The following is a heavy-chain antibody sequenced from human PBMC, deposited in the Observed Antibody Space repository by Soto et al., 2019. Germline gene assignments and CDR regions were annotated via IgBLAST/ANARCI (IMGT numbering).Heavy chain of an antibody. CDR2: FDPEDGGT. D-gene: IGHD2-15*01. CDR1: GYTLTELS. J-gene: IGHJ6*02. Sequence: ASVKVSCKVSGYTLTELSMHWVRQAPGKGLEWMGGFDPEDGGTIYAQKFQGRVTMTEDTSTDTAYMELSSLRSEDTAVYYCATVGGNRYYYYYYGMDVWGQGTTVTVS. V-gene: IGHV1-24*01. CDR3: ATVGGNRYYYYYYGMDV.